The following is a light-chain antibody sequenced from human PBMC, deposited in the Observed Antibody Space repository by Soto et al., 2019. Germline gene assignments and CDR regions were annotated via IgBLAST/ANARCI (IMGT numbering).Light chain of an antibody. CDR2: AAS. CDR1: QSIDKY. CDR3: QQSYSTPSLT. J-gene: IGKJ4*01. V-gene: IGKV1-39*01. Sequence: DIQLTQSQSSLSASVGDRVTLTCLASQSIDKYLNWYQQEPGKGPNLLIYAASNLRTGVPSRFSGSGSGTDFTLTISSLLPEDFATYFCQQSYSTPSLTFGGGTKVDIK.